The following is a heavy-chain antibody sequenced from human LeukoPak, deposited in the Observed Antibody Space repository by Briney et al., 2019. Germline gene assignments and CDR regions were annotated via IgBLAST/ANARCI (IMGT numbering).Heavy chain of an antibody. Sequence: PSETLSLTCTVSGYSISSGYYWGWIRQPPGKGLEWIGRIYHSGSTYYNPSLKSRVTISVDTSKNQFSLKLSSVTAADTAVYYCARAKGRFLDAFDIWGQGTMVTVSS. CDR3: ARAKGRFLDAFDI. CDR1: GYSISSGYY. CDR2: IYHSGST. D-gene: IGHD3-3*01. V-gene: IGHV4-38-2*02. J-gene: IGHJ3*02.